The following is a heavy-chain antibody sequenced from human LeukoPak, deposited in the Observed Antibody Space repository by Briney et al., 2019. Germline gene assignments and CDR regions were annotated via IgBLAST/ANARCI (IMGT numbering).Heavy chain of an antibody. CDR2: VYYTGST. J-gene: IGHJ3*02. CDR1: GGSMSNYY. V-gene: IGHV4-59*01. CDR3: ARRRTRPEAIDI. D-gene: IGHD3/OR15-3a*01. Sequence: SETLSLTCTVSGGSMSNYYWTWIRQPPGKGLEWIGYVYYTGSTNYNPSLKSRVTISIDTSKNQFSLKLTSVTAADTAAYYCARRRTRPEAIDIWGQGTVVTVSS.